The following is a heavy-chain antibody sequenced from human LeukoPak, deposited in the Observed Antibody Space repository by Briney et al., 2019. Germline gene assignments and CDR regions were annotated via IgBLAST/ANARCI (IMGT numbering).Heavy chain of an antibody. CDR2: MYHSGNT. D-gene: IGHD2-15*01. J-gene: IGHJ5*02. Sequence: SETLSLTCTVSAGSISSSSYYWGWIRQPPGKGLEWIASMYHSGNTYYNPSLKSRVTVSVDTSKNQFSLKLNSVTAADTAVYYCATQQCSGGSCYSRAIWFDPWGQGTLVTVSS. V-gene: IGHV4-39*01. CDR3: ATQQCSGGSCYSRAIWFDP. CDR1: AGSISSSSYY.